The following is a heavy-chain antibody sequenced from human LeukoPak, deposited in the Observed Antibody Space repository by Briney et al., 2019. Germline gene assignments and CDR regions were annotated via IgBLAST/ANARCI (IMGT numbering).Heavy chain of an antibody. CDR2: IRYDGSNK. V-gene: IGHV3-30*02. CDR1: GFTFSSYG. Sequence: GGSLRLSCAASGFTFSSYGMHWVRQAPGKGLEWVAFIRYDGSNKYYADSVKGRFTISRDNSKNTLYLQMNSLRAEDTAVYYCANPEIFSDAFDIWGQGTMVTVSS. CDR3: ANPEIFSDAFDI. J-gene: IGHJ3*02. D-gene: IGHD3-3*01.